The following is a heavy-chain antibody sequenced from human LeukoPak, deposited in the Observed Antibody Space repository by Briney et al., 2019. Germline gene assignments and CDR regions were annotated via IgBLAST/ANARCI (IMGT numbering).Heavy chain of an antibody. CDR2: INPNSGGT. V-gene: IGHV1-2*02. D-gene: IGHD3-10*01. CDR1: GYTFTGYY. CDR3: ARDRLKRGSGSYYNPPDY. Sequence: WASVKVSCKASGYTFTGYYMHWVRQAPGQGLEWMGWINPNSGGTNYAQKFQGRVTMTRDTSISTAYMELSRLGSDDTAVYYCARDRLKRGSGSYYNPPDYWGQGTLVTVSS. J-gene: IGHJ4*02.